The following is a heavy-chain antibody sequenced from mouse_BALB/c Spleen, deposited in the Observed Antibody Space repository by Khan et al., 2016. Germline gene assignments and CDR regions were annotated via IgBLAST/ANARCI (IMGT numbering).Heavy chain of an antibody. CDR3: ARSPYEYDVWFAY. J-gene: IGHJ3*01. CDR1: GFNIKDTY. CDR2: IDPANGNT. D-gene: IGHD2-4*01. V-gene: IGHV14-3*02. Sequence: VQLKQSGAELVKPGASVKLSCTASGFNIKDTYMHWVKQRPEPGLEWIGRIDPANGNTKYDTKFQGKATITADTSSTTASLQLSSLTSEDTAVDYCARSPYEYDVWFAYWGQGTLVTVSA.